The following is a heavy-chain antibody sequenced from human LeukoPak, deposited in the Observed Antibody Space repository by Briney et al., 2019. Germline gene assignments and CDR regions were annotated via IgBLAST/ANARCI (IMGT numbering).Heavy chain of an antibody. D-gene: IGHD3-22*01. CDR2: ISGSGGST. CDR1: GFTFSSYA. J-gene: IGHJ4*02. Sequence: GSLRRSCAASGFTFSSYAMSWVRQAPGKWLEWVSAISGSGGSTYYADSVKGRFTISRDNSKNTLYLQMNSLRAEDTAVYYCAKSSSYDSSGYPDYWGQGTLVTVSS. V-gene: IGHV3-23*01. CDR3: AKSSSYDSSGYPDY.